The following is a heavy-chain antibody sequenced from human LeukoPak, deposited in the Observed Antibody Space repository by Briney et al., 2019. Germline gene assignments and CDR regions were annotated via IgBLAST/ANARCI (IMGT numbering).Heavy chain of an antibody. J-gene: IGHJ4*02. CDR2: LDKSSTYI. V-gene: IGHV3-21*01. Sequence: GGSLRLSCSTSGFIFRDYAMNWVRQAPGKGLEWVSSLDKSSTYIYYADSVKGRFTISRDNAKNSLFLEMNSLRTEDTAVYYCVREVGLFDYWGQGTLVTVSS. CDR3: VREVGLFDY. CDR1: GFIFRDYA.